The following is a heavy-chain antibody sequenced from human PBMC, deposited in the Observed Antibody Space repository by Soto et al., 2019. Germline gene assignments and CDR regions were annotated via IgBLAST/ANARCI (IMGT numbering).Heavy chain of an antibody. V-gene: IGHV6-1*01. CDR3: ARHARYYDILTGYSTLSWFDP. CDR1: GDSVSINSGA. J-gene: IGHJ5*02. Sequence: PSQTLSLTCAISGDSVSINSGAWNWIRQSPSRGLEWLGRTYYRSKWYYDYAESVKSRIIISVDTSKNQFSLQLNSVTAADTAVYYCARHARYYDILTGYSTLSWFDPWGQGTLVTVSS. CDR2: TYYRSKWYY. D-gene: IGHD3-9*01.